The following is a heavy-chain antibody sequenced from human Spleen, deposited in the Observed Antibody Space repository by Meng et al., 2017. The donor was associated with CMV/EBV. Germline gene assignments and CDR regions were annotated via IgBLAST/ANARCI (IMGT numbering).Heavy chain of an antibody. CDR1: GFTFSSYS. V-gene: IGHV3-21*01. Sequence: GGSLRLSCAASGFTFSSYSMNWVRQAPGKGLEWVSSISSSSSYIYYADSVKGRFTISRDNAKNSLYLQMNSLRAEDTAVYYCARHGDGYNFVDYWGQGTLVTVSS. J-gene: IGHJ4*02. D-gene: IGHD5-24*01. CDR2: ISSSSSYI. CDR3: ARHGDGYNFVDY.